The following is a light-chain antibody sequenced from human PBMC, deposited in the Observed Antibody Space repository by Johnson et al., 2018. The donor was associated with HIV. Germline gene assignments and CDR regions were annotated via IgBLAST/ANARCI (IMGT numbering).Light chain of an antibody. CDR1: SSDMGNYA. CDR2: DNN. V-gene: IGLV1-51*01. J-gene: IGLJ1*01. Sequence: QSVLTQPPSVSAAPGQKVTISCSGSSSDMGNYAVSWYQQLPGTAPKLLIYDNNKRPSGIPDRFSGSKSGTSATLDITGLQTGDEAEYYCGTWDGSLSLYVFGTGTKVTVL. CDR3: GTWDGSLSLYV.